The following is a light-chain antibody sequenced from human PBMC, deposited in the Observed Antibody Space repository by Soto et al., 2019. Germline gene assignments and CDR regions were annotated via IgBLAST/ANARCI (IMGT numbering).Light chain of an antibody. V-gene: IGKV3-20*01. CDR1: QSVSSSY. CDR2: GAS. J-gene: IGKJ1*01. Sequence: EIVLTQSPGTLSLSPGERATLSCRASQSVSSSYLAWYQQKPGQAPRLLIYGASSSATGIPDRFSGSGSGTDFTLTISGLEPEDFAVYYCQQYGSSPSTFGQGTKVEIK. CDR3: QQYGSSPST.